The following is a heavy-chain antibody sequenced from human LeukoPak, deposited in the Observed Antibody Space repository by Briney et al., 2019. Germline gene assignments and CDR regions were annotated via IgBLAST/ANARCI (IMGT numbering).Heavy chain of an antibody. CDR2: ISHSGGST. D-gene: IGHD5-24*01. V-gene: IGHV3-23*01. CDR3: AKGRDGFDY. CDR1: GLSLNSYA. J-gene: IGHJ4*02. Sequence: GGSLRLSCTASGLSLNSYAMSWVRQVPGQGLEWVSAISHSGGSTYYADSVKGRFIISRDNSKNTLYLQMNSLRAEDTAVYYCAKGRDGFDYWGQGTLVTVSS.